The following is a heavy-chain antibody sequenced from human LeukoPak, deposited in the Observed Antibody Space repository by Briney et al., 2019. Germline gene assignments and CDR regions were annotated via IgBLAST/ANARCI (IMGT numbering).Heavy chain of an antibody. J-gene: IGHJ3*02. CDR2: IYYSGST. CDR3: ARVAYYDSSGDGAFDI. CDR1: GGSISSYY. Sequence: SETLSLTCTVSGGSISSYYWSWIRQPPGKGLEWIGYIYYSGSTNYNPSLKSRVTISVDTSKNQFSLKLSSVTAADTAVYYCARVAYYDSSGDGAFDIWGQGTMATVSS. V-gene: IGHV4-59*12. D-gene: IGHD3-22*01.